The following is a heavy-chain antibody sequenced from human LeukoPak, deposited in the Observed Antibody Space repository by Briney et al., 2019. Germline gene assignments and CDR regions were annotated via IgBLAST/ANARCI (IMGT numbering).Heavy chain of an antibody. CDR2: IYHSGST. V-gene: IGHV4-34*01. D-gene: IGHD2-2*01. Sequence: SETLSLTCAVYGGSFSGYYWGWIRQPPGKGLEWIGSIYHSGSTYYNPSLKSRVTISVDTSKNQFSLKVRSMTAADTAVYYCARRLGYCTSTSCSYFDYWGQGTLVTVSS. CDR3: ARRLGYCTSTSCSYFDY. CDR1: GGSFSGYY. J-gene: IGHJ4*02.